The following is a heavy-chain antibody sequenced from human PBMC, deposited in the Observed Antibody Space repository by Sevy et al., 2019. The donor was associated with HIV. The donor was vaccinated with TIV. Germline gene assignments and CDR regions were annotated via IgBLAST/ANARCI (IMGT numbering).Heavy chain of an antibody. CDR1: EFTFSSYN. CDR3: ARGPPDGSYDYFDY. CDR2: ISGSSNYI. J-gene: IGHJ4*02. V-gene: IGHV3-21*06. Sequence: GESLKISCAASEFTFSSYNMNWVRQAPGKGLEWVSSISGSSNYIYYAASVKGRFRISRDNVKDTLYLQMNSLRADDTAVYYCARGPPDGSYDYFDYWGQGTLVTVSS. D-gene: IGHD1-26*01.